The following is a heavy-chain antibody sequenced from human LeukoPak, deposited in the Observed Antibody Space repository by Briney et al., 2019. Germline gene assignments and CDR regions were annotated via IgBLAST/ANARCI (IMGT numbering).Heavy chain of an antibody. D-gene: IGHD1-7*01. Sequence: SETLSLTCTVSGGSISSSSYYWGWIRQPPGKGLEWIGSIYYSGSTNYNPSLKSRVTISVDTSKNQFSLKLSSVTAADTAVYYCARDITGTTDWFDPWGQGTLVTVSS. V-gene: IGHV4-39*07. CDR2: IYYSGST. J-gene: IGHJ5*02. CDR3: ARDITGTTDWFDP. CDR1: GGSISSSSYY.